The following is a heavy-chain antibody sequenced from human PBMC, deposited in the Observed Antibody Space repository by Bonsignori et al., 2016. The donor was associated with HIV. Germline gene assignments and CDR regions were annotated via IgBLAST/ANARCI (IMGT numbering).Heavy chain of an antibody. J-gene: IGHJ4*02. Sequence: QLQLQESGPGLVKPSGTLSLTCTVSGGSISSSRHYWGWIRQPPGKGLEWIATIYSSGNTYYNPSLQSRVTISADTSKSQFSLKLSSVTAADTAFYYCASGENYVWGQGTLVTVSS. V-gene: IGHV4-39*07. CDR1: GGSISSSRHY. CDR2: IYSSGNT. D-gene: IGHD1-7*01. CDR3: ASGENYV.